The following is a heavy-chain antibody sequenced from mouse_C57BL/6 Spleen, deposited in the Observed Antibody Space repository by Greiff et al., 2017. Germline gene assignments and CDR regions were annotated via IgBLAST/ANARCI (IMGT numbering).Heavy chain of an antibody. V-gene: IGHV1-61*01. CDR1: GYTFTSYW. J-gene: IGHJ4*01. CDR2: IYPSDSET. Sequence: QVQLQQPGAELVRPGSSVKLSCKASGYTFTSYWMDWVKQRPGQGLEWIGNIYPSDSETHYNQKFKDKATLTVDKSSSTAYMQLSSLTSEDSAVYYCAYHSYYYAMDYWGQGTSVTVSS. CDR3: AYHSYYYAMDY.